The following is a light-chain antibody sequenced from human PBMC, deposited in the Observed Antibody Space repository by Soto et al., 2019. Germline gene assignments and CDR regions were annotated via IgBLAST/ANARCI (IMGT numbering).Light chain of an antibody. V-gene: IGLV2-14*03. CDR1: SSDVGGNKC. Sequence: QSALTQPASVSGSPGQSITISCTGTSSDVGGNKCVSWYQHYPGKAPKLMICDVSNRPSGVSNRFSGSKSGNTASLTISGLQAEDEADYYCSAFTGTTYVFGTGTKSPS. J-gene: IGLJ1*01. CDR2: DVS. CDR3: SAFTGTTYV.